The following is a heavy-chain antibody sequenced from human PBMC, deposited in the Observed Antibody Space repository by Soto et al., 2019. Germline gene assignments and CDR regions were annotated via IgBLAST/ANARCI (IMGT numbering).Heavy chain of an antibody. Sequence: QVQLQESGPGLVKPSGTLSLTCGVSGDSITSTNWWSWVRQPPGRGLEWIGEIYHSGTTHYNPSLKSRITIFLDEAKNQFSLNLSSVTAADTAVYYCARLKGPDNSGLDVWGQGTTVSVFS. CDR2: IYHSGTT. CDR3: ARLKGPDNSGLDV. J-gene: IGHJ6*02. CDR1: GDSITSTNW. V-gene: IGHV4-4*02.